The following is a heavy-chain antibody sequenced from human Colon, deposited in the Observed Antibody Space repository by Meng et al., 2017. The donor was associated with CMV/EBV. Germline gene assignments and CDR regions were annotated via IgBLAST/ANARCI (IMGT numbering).Heavy chain of an antibody. J-gene: IGHJ4*02. V-gene: IGHV3-23*01. CDR3: ARSRSWPYYFDY. CDR2: IDSNGDTT. CDR1: GFTFGTYA. Sequence: CAASGFTFGTYAMRWVRQAPGKGLEWVSGIDSNGDTTFYADSVKGRFTISRDNSNNTLYLQMNSPRADDTAVYYCARSRSWPYYFDYWGQGTLVTVSS. D-gene: IGHD6-13*01.